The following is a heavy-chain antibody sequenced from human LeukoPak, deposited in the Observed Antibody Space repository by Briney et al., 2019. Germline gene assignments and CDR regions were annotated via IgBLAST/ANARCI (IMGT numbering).Heavy chain of an antibody. V-gene: IGHV3-23*01. CDR3: AKVPHGDYAVDY. Sequence: PGGSLRLSCAASGFTFSGYARNWVRQAPGKGLEWVSGIIYSGGSRYYAGSVKGRFTISRDNSKNTLYLQMNSLRAEDTAVYYCAKVPHGDYAVDYWGQGTLVTVSS. CDR2: IIYSGGSR. CDR1: GFTFSGYA. D-gene: IGHD4-17*01. J-gene: IGHJ4*02.